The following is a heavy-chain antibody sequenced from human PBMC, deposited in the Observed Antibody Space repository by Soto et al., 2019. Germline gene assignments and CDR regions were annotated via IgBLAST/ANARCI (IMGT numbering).Heavy chain of an antibody. Sequence: PSQTLSLTCAISGDSVSSNTAAWHWIRQSPSRGLEWLRRTYYSSNLYNDYSGSLKGRISINPDTSKNHFAQHLSPVTPDDPAVYYCVRDNFVRTMDLFDYWGQGTLVTVSS. D-gene: IGHD3-10*01. CDR1: GDSVSSNTAA. J-gene: IGHJ4*02. V-gene: IGHV6-1*01. CDR3: VRDNFVRTMDLFDY. CDR2: TYYSSNLYN.